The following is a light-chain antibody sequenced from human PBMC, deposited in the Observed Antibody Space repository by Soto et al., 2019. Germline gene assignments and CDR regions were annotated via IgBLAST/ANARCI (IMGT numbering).Light chain of an antibody. Sequence: IVLTQSPATLSLSSGERASLSCRASQTVGSDLVWYQQRPGHPPRLLIYGASTRATGIPARFSGSGSGTEFTLTISSMKSEDFAVDYCQQYYNWPTFGQGTKVDIK. CDR2: GAS. CDR1: QTVGSD. V-gene: IGKV3-15*01. J-gene: IGKJ1*01. CDR3: QQYYNWPT.